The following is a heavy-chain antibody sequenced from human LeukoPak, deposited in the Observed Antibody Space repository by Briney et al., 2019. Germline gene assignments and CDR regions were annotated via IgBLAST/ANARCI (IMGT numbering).Heavy chain of an antibody. J-gene: IGHJ6*03. V-gene: IGHV3-23*01. CDR2: VSGRGDTP. D-gene: IGHD6-13*01. CDR1: GFSFRNYA. CDR3: AREVGDSSSWYYYYYMDV. Sequence: GGSLRLSCAASGFSFRNYAMTWVRQAPGKGLEWVSSVSGRGDTPYYSDSVKGRFAISRDNSKNTVFLQMSSLRAEDTAVYYCAREVGDSSSWYYYYYMDVWGRGTTVTVSS.